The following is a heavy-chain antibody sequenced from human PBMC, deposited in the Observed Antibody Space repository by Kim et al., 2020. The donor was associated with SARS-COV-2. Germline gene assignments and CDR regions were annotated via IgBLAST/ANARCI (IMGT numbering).Heavy chain of an antibody. J-gene: IGHJ4*02. D-gene: IGHD6-13*01. V-gene: IGHV4-39*01. Sequence: SETLSLTCTVSGGSISSSSYYWGWIRQPPWKGLEWIGSIYYSGSTYYNPSLKSRVTISVDTSKNQFSLKLSSVTAADTAVYYCARQTVAWQQPAPRSVFWGQGTLVTVSS. CDR3: ARQTVAWQQPAPRSVF. CDR2: IYYSGST. CDR1: GGSISSSSYY.